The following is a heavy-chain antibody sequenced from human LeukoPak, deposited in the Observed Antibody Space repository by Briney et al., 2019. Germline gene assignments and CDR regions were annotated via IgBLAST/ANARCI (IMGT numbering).Heavy chain of an antibody. CDR1: GFTFSSYS. J-gene: IGHJ4*02. CDR2: ISSSSSYI. D-gene: IGHD5-18*01. V-gene: IGHV3-21*01. CDR3: ARDWGTAMAYFDY. Sequence: GGSLRLSCAASGFTFSSYSMNWVRQAPGKGLEWVSSISSSSSYIYYADSVKGRFTISRDNAKNSLYLQMNSLRAEDTAVYYCARDWGTAMAYFDYWGQGTLVTVSS.